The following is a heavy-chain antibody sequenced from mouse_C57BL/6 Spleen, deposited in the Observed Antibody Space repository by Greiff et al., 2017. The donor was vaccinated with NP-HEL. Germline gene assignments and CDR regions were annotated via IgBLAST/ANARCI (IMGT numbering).Heavy chain of an antibody. J-gene: IGHJ1*03. CDR2: ISSGGSYT. D-gene: IGHD2-1*01. CDR1: GFTFSSYG. CDR3: ARQGYGNYVGYWYFDV. V-gene: IGHV5-6*01. Sequence: EVNVVESGGDLVKPGGSLKLSCAASGFTFSSYGMSWVRQTPDKRLEWVATISSGGSYTYYPDSVKGRFTISSDNAKNTLYLQMSSLKSEDTAMYYCARQGYGNYVGYWYFDVWGTGTTVTVSS.